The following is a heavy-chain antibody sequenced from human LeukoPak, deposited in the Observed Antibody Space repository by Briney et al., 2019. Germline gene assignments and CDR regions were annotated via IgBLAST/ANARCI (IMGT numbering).Heavy chain of an antibody. D-gene: IGHD2-15*01. CDR3: ARDQVVQGAPDYGMDV. Sequence: PGGSLRLSCAASGFTFSSYAMSWVRQAPGKGLEWVSSISSSSSYIYYADSVKGRFTISRDNAKNSLYLQVNSLRAEDTAVYYCARDQVVQGAPDYGMDVWGQGTTVTVSS. CDR2: ISSSSSYI. J-gene: IGHJ6*02. V-gene: IGHV3-21*01. CDR1: GFTFSSYA.